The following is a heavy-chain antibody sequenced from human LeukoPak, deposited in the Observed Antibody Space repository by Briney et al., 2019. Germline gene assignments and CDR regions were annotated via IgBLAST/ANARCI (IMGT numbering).Heavy chain of an antibody. CDR1: GFTFSSYA. D-gene: IGHD2-2*02. V-gene: IGHV3-23*01. J-gene: IGHJ3*02. CDR2: ISGSGGST. Sequence: GGSLRLSCAASGFTFSSYAMSWVRQAPGKGLEWVSAISGSGGSTYYADSVKGRFTISRDNSKNTLYLQMNSLRAEDTAVYYYAKGQWDIVVVPAAIGAFDIWGQGTMVTVSS. CDR3: AKGQWDIVVVPAAIGAFDI.